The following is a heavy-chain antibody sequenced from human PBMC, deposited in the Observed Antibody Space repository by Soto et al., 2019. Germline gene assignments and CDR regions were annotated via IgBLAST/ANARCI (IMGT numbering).Heavy chain of an antibody. D-gene: IGHD3-22*01. CDR3: AKDKSPNDSSGYSFDYFDY. J-gene: IGHJ4*02. V-gene: IGHV3-23*01. CDR1: VFTFSSYA. Sequence: GGSLRLSCAASVFTFSSYAMSWVRQAPGKGLEWVSAISGSGGSTYYADSAKGRFTISRDNSKNTLYLQMNGLRAEDTAVYYCAKDKSPNDSSGYSFDYFDYWGQGTLVTVSS. CDR2: ISGSGGST.